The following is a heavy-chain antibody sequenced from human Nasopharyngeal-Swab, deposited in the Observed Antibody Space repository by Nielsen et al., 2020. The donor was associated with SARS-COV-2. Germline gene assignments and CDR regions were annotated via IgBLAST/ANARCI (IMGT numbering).Heavy chain of an antibody. Sequence: GESLKISCAASGFTSSSYAMHWVRQAPGKGVEWVAVISYDGSNKYYADSVKGRFTISRDNSKNTLYLQMNSLRAEDTAVYYCARVDYDSSGYSPLYYYYYYMDVWGKGTTVTVSS. V-gene: IGHV3-30-3*01. D-gene: IGHD3-22*01. CDR3: ARVDYDSSGYSPLYYYYYYMDV. CDR2: ISYDGSNK. CDR1: GFTSSSYA. J-gene: IGHJ6*03.